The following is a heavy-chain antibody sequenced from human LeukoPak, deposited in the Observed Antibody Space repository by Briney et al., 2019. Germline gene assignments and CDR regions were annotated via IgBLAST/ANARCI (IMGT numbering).Heavy chain of an antibody. V-gene: IGHV1-69*04. CDR3: ARGPENDFTFDY. Sequence: SVKVACKASGGTFSSYAISWVRQAPGQGLEWMGRIIPIFGIANYAQKFQGRVTITADKSTSTAYMELSSLRSEDTAVYYCARGPENDFTFDYWGQGTLVTVSS. CDR2: IIPIFGIA. J-gene: IGHJ4*02. CDR1: GGTFSSYA. D-gene: IGHD2-21*02.